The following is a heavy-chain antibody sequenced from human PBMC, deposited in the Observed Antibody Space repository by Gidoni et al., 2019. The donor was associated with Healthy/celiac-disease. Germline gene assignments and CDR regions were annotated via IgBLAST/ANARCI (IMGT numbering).Heavy chain of an antibody. J-gene: IGHJ2*01. D-gene: IGHD3-22*01. CDR1: GFTVSSNY. V-gene: IGHV3-53*01. CDR3: ARCLSYYDSSGYLYSSTWYFDL. Sequence: EVQLVESGGGLIQPGGSLRLSCAASGFTVSSNYMRWVRQAPGKGLAWVSVIYSGGSTYYADSVKGRFTISRDNSKNTLYLQMNSLRAEDTAVYYCARCLSYYDSSGYLYSSTWYFDLWGRGTLVTVSS. CDR2: IYSGGST.